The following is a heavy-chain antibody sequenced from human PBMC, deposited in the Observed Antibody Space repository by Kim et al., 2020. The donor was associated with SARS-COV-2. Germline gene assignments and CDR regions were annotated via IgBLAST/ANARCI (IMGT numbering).Heavy chain of an antibody. CDR2: ISAYNGNT. CDR1: GYTFTSYG. CDR3: ARDVLLPNSRQQLVRPAGY. V-gene: IGHV1-18*04. J-gene: IGHJ4*02. D-gene: IGHD6-13*01. Sequence: ASVKVSCKASGYTFTSYGISWVRQAPGQGLEWMGWISAYNGNTNYAQKLQGRVTMTTDTSTSTAYMELRSLRSDDTAVYYCARDVLLPNSRQQLVRPAGYWGQGTLVTVSS.